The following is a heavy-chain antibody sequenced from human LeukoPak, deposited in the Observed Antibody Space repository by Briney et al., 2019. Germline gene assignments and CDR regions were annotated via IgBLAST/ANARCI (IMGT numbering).Heavy chain of an antibody. J-gene: IGHJ3*02. CDR1: GGSISSSNW. V-gene: IGHV4-4*02. D-gene: IGHD2-2*01. Sequence: SGTLSLTCDVSGGSISSSNWWSWVRQPPGKGLEWIGEISHSGSTNYNPSLKSRVTISVDKSENQFSLKMSSVTAADTAVYYCARRHCSSTNCYGDAFDIWGQGTMVTVSS. CDR3: ARRHCSSTNCYGDAFDI. CDR2: ISHSGST.